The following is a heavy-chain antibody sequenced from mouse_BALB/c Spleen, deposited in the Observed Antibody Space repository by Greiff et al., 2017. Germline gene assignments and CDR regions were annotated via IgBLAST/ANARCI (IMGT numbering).Heavy chain of an antibody. J-gene: IGHJ2*01. CDR1: GFTFSSYA. Sequence: EVMLVESGGGLVKPGGSLKLSCAASGFTFSSYAMSWVRQSPEKRLEWVAEISSGGSYTYYPDTVTGRFTISRDNAKNTLYLEMSSLRSEDTAMYYCARAGSSPYYFDYWGQGTTLTVSS. CDR2: ISSGGSYT. V-gene: IGHV5-9-4*01. D-gene: IGHD1-1*01. CDR3: ARAGSSPYYFDY.